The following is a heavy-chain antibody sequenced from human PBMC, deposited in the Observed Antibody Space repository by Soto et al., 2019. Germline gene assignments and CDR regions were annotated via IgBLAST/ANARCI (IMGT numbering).Heavy chain of an antibody. CDR3: TRGLASGDY. D-gene: IGHD6-6*01. CDR2: INPNGGST. J-gene: IGHJ4*02. V-gene: IGHV1-46*03. Sequence: QVQLVQPGAEVKKPGASVKFSCKASGYIFTNFYIHWVRQAPGQGLEWIGIINPNGGSTNYAQNLRGRVTKTRDTSTSTVYMDLSSLRSEDTAVYYCTRGLASGDYWGQGPLITVSS. CDR1: GYIFTNFY.